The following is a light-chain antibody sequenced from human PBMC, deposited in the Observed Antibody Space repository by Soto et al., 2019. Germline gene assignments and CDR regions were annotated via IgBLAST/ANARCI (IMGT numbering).Light chain of an antibody. CDR2: DVS. Sequence: QSALTQPASVSGSPGQSITISCTGTSSDIGNYNYVSWYQQHPGKAPKLMIYDVSNRPSGVSNRFSGSKSGHAASLTISGLQAEDEADYYCSSYTSSSPLYVFGTGTKVT. CDR1: SSDIGNYNY. V-gene: IGLV2-14*01. J-gene: IGLJ1*01. CDR3: SSYTSSSPLYV.